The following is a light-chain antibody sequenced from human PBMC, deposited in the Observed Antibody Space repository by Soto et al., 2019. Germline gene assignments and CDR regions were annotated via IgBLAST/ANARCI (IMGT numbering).Light chain of an antibody. J-gene: IGLJ1*01. CDR3: AAWADSLNAL. CDR1: SSNIGDNP. CDR2: IND. V-gene: IGLV1-44*01. Sequence: QSVLTQPRSASRTPGQRITISCCGSSSNIGDNPVNWYQQLPGAAPKLLIYINDQRPSGVPDRFSGSTSGTSASLAISGLQPEDEADYYCAAWADSLNALFGTGSKVTVL.